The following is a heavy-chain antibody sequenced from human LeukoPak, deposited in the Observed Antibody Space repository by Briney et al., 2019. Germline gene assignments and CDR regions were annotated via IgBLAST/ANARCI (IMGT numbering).Heavy chain of an antibody. D-gene: IGHD1-14*01. CDR2: IYSDGRT. Sequence: GGSLRLSCAASGFTVSNKYMTWVRQAPGKGLEWVSLIYSDGRTYYADSVKGRCTISRDNSKNTLYLQMNSLRAEDTAVYYCAKRGFTGGDYFYMDVWGKGTTVTISS. J-gene: IGHJ6*03. V-gene: IGHV3-53*05. CDR1: GFTVSNKY. CDR3: AKRGFTGGDYFYMDV.